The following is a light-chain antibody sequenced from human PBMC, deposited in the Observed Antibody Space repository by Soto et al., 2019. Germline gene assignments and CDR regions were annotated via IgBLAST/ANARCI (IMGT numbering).Light chain of an antibody. J-gene: IGKJ2*01. CDR1: QSISSW. CDR2: KAS. V-gene: IGKV1-5*03. Sequence: DIQMTQSPSTLSASVGDRVTITCRASQSISSWLAWYLQKPGKAPQLLIYKASNLQDGVPSRFSGSGSGTEFPLTISSLQPDDFATYYCQQYSSYSSYTFGQGTKLEIK. CDR3: QQYSSYSSYT.